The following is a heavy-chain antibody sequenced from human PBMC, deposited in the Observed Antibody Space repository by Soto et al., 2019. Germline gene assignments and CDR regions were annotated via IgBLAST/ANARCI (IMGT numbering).Heavy chain of an antibody. J-gene: IGHJ3*02. D-gene: IGHD2-8*01. CDR1: GFTFSNYA. CDR3: ARERSDNDVCSAYYAFDI. CDR2: TSASGGST. V-gene: IGHV3-23*01. Sequence: EVQLLESGGGLVQPGGSLRLSCAASGFTFSNYAMSWVRQAPGKGLEWVSATSASGGSTYYTNSVKGRFTISRGNSDNTLHLQMNSLRAEDTAVYYCARERSDNDVCSAYYAFDIWGRGTMVTVSS.